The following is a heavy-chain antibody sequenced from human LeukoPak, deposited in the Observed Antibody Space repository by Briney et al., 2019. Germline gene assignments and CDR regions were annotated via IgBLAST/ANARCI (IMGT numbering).Heavy chain of an antibody. J-gene: IGHJ4*02. V-gene: IGHV4-59*12. CDR2: IYYSGST. CDR3: ARGTISGDYFDY. Sequence: SETLSLTCTVSGGSISNYYWSWIRQPPGKGLEWIGYIYYSGSTNYKSSLKSRVTISVDRSKNQFSLKLSSVTAADTAVYYCARGTISGDYFDYWGQGTLVAVPS. CDR1: GGSISNYY. D-gene: IGHD3-3*01.